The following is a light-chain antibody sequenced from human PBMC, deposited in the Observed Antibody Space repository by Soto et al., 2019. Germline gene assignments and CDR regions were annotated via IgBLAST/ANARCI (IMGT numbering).Light chain of an antibody. CDR3: SSYTSSSTPCV. J-gene: IGLJ1*01. CDR1: SSDVGGYNY. CDR2: DVS. Sequence: QSVLTQPTSVSGSPGQSITISCTGTSSDVGGYNYVSWYQHHPGKAPKLMICDVSDRPSGVSNRFSGSKSGNTASLTISGLQAEDEADYYCSSYTSSSTPCVFGTGTKVNVL. V-gene: IGLV2-14*03.